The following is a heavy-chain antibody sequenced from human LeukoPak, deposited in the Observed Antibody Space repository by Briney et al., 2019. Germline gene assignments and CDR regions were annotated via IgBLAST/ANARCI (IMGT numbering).Heavy chain of an antibody. Sequence: SETLSLTCAVYGGSFSGYYWTWIRQPPGKGLEWIGEINHSGNTNYNPSLESRVTISVDTSKNQFSLTLSSVTAADTAVYYCAKSGVLVVARDFDSWGQGTLVTVSS. CDR2: INHSGNT. D-gene: IGHD2-15*01. J-gene: IGHJ4*02. V-gene: IGHV4-34*01. CDR1: GGSFSGYY. CDR3: AKSGVLVVARDFDS.